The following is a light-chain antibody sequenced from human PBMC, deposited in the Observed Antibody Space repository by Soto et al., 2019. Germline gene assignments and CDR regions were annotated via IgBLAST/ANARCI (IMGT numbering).Light chain of an antibody. CDR3: QQYNNWPFS. J-gene: IGKJ5*01. V-gene: IGKV3-15*01. Sequence: EIVMTQSPANLSVSPGERATLSCRAGQGVTTNFAWYQQKSGQSPRLLIYDVSIRATGVPARFSGTGSETDFTLTISGLQSEDSAIYFCQQYNNWPFSFGQGTRLEIK. CDR1: QGVTTN. CDR2: DVS.